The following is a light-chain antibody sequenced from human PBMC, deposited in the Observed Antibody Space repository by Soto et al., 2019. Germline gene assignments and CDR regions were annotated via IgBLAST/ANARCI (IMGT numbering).Light chain of an antibody. J-gene: IGLJ3*02. CDR2: EVT. CDR3: SSYTTTATLL. CDR1: STDIGGHDY. V-gene: IGLV2-14*01. Sequence: QSALTQPASVSGSPGQSITISCTGTSTDIGGHDYVSWYQHFPGKAPKLILYEVTQRPSGISPRFSGSKSGNTASLTISGLLSEDEGDYYCSSYTTTATLLFGGGTKVTVL.